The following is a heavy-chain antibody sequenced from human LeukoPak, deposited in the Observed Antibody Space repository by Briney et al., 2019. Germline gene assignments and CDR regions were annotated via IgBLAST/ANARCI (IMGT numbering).Heavy chain of an antibody. D-gene: IGHD2-15*01. J-gene: IGHJ4*02. CDR3: ARYCSGGSCYSEGFDY. CDR1: GFTFSSYG. V-gene: IGHV3-33*01. Sequence: PGRSLRLSCAASGFTFSSYGMHWVRQAPGKGLEWVAVIWYDGSNKYYADSVKGRFTISRDNSKNTLYLQMNSLRAEDTAVYYCARYCSGGSCYSEGFDYWGQGTLVTVSS. CDR2: IWYDGSNK.